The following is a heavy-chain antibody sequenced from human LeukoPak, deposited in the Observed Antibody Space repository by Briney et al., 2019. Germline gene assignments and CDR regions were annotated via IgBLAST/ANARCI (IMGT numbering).Heavy chain of an antibody. CDR2: IYYSGST. D-gene: IGHD1-7*01. V-gene: IGHV4-59*01. CDR3: ARDNWDYGSSMDV. Sequence: SGTLSLTCTVSGGSISSYYWSWIRQPPGKGLEWIGYIYYSGSTNYNPSLKSRVTISVDTSKNQFSLKLSSVTAADTAVYYCARDNWDYGSSMDVWGQGTTVTVSS. J-gene: IGHJ6*02. CDR1: GGSISSYY.